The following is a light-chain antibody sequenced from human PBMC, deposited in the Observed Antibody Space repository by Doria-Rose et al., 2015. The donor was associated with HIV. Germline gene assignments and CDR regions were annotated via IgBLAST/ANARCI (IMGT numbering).Light chain of an antibody. CDR3: QVWDSSSDHWV. V-gene: IGLV3-21*02. J-gene: IGLJ3*02. Sequence: SYELIQPPSVSVAPGQTARITCGENNVGGKTVHWYQQKPGQAPVLVVYDDNDRPSGIPARISGSNSGNTATLTISRVEAGDEADYYCQVWDSSSDHWVFGGGTKLTVL. CDR2: DDN. CDR1: NVGGKT.